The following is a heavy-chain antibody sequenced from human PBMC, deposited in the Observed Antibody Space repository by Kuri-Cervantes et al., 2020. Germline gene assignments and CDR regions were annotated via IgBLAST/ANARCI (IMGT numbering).Heavy chain of an antibody. CDR1: GGSISSDNW. CDR3: ARVTDVVMAADY. CDR2: ISQSGSA. J-gene: IGHJ4*02. V-gene: IGHV4-4*02. D-gene: IGHD3-16*01. Sequence: SETLSLTCTASGGSISSDNWWNWVRQPPGKGLEWIGEISQSGSANYNPSLKSRVTISLDTSQNQFSLMLNSVTAADMAVYYCARVTDVVMAADYWGQGTLVTVSS.